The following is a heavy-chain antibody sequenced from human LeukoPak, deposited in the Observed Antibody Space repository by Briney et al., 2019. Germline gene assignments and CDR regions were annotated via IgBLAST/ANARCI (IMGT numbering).Heavy chain of an antibody. Sequence: GGSLRLSCAASGFTFSSYGMHWVRQAPGKGLEWVAVIWYDGSNKYYADSVKGRFTISRDNSKNTLYLQMNSLRAEDTAVYYCARGGYYDSSGPSRQANSGSLYAAFDIWGQGTMVTVSS. CDR2: IWYDGSNK. V-gene: IGHV3-33*01. D-gene: IGHD3-22*01. J-gene: IGHJ3*02. CDR1: GFTFSSYG. CDR3: ARGGYYDSSGPSRQANSGSLYAAFDI.